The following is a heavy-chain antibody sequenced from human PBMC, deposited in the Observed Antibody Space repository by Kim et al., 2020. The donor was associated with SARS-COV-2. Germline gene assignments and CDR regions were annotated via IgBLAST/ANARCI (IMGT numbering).Heavy chain of an antibody. CDR1: GFTFSSYW. CDR3: ASDIYGSGSYWVDGWFDP. Sequence: GGSLRLSCAASGFTFSSYWMHWVRQAPGKGLVWVSRINSDGSSTSYADSVKGRFTISRDNAKNTLYLQMNSLRAEDTAVYYCASDIYGSGSYWVDGWFDPWGQGTLVTVSS. V-gene: IGHV3-74*01. D-gene: IGHD3-10*01. J-gene: IGHJ5*02. CDR2: INSDGSST.